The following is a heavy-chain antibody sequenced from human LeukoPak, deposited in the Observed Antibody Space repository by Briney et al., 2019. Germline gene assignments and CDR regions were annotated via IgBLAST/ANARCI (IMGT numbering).Heavy chain of an antibody. CDR1: GGSISSYY. J-gene: IGHJ4*02. CDR2: IYYSGST. Sequence: PSETLSLTCTVSGGSISSYYWSWIRQPPGRGLEWIGYIYYSGSTNYNPSLKSRVTISVDTSKNQFSLKLSSVTAADTAVYHCARNRLGLIDYWGQGTLVTVSS. V-gene: IGHV4-59*01. D-gene: IGHD1-14*01. CDR3: ARNRLGLIDY.